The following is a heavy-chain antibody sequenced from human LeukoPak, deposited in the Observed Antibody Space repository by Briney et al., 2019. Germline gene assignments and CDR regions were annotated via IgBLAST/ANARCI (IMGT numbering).Heavy chain of an antibody. CDR2: ISSSSSYI. J-gene: IGHJ4*02. CDR1: GFTFSSYS. V-gene: IGHV3-21*01. D-gene: IGHD6-19*01. CDR3: ARDPVAGHFDY. Sequence: GGSMRLSCAASGFTFSSYSMNWVRQAPGKGLEWVSSISSSSSYIYYADSVKGRFTISRDNAKNSLYLQMNSLRAEDTAVYYCARDPVAGHFDYWGQGTLVTVSS.